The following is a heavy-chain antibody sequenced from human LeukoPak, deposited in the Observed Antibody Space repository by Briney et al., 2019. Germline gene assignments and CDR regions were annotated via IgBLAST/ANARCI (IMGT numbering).Heavy chain of an antibody. D-gene: IGHD3-22*01. CDR3: AREDYDRIYYYYYGMDV. CDR1: GGTFISYA. CDR2: INTNTGNP. Sequence: AAVKVSCKASGGTFISYAISWVRQAAGQGLEWMGWINTNTGNPTYAQGFTGRFVFSLDTSVSTTYLQISSLKAEDTAVYYCAREDYDRIYYYYYGMDVWGQGTTVTVSS. V-gene: IGHV7-4-1*02. J-gene: IGHJ6*02.